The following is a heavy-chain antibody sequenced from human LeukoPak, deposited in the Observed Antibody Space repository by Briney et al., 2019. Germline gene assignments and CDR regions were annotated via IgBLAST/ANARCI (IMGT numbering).Heavy chain of an antibody. CDR1: GYRFTSYW. Sequence: GESLKISCQGSGYRFTSYWIGWVRQMPGKGLEWVAVIYPGDSDTRYSPSFQGQVTISADKSISTAYLQWSSLKASGTAMYYCARHKGVVGAYLFDYWGQGTLVTVSS. CDR3: ARHKGVVGAYLFDY. V-gene: IGHV5-51*01. D-gene: IGHD1-26*01. J-gene: IGHJ4*02. CDR2: IYPGDSDT.